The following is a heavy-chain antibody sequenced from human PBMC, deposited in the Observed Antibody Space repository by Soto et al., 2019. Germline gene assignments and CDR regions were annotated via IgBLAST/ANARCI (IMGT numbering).Heavy chain of an antibody. J-gene: IGHJ6*01. Sequence: GGSLRLSCAASGFTFSSYAMSWVRQAPGKGLEWVSAISGSGGSTYYADSVKGRFTISRDNSKNTLYLQMNSQRAEDTAVYYCAKGAITSVRGVSAYYYYGMDVWGQGTTVTVSS. CDR2: ISGSGGST. CDR3: AKGAITSVRGVSAYYYYGMDV. V-gene: IGHV3-23*01. D-gene: IGHD3-10*01. CDR1: GFTFSSYA.